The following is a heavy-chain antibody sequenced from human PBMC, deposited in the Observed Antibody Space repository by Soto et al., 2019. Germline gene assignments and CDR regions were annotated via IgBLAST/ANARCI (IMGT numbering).Heavy chain of an antibody. CDR2: ISGSGDST. CDR1: GFTFSSYA. J-gene: IGHJ2*01. D-gene: IGHD4-17*01. CDR3: AQRTVGWYFDL. Sequence: EVQLLESGGGLVQPGGSLRLSCAASGFTFSSYAMSWVRQAPGKGLEWVSAISGSGDSTYYADSVKGRFTISRDNSKNPQYLQMNSLRAEDTAVYYCAQRTVGWYFDLWGRGTLVTVSS. V-gene: IGHV3-23*01.